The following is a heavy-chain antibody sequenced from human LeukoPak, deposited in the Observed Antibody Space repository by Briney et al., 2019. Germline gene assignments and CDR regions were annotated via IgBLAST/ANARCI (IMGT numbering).Heavy chain of an antibody. V-gene: IGHV3-7*01. CDR1: GFTFNSYW. D-gene: IGHD3-22*01. Sequence: PGGSLRLSCAASGFTFNSYWMSWVRQAPGKGLEWVANIKQDGSEKHYVDSVKGRLTISRDNAKNSLYLQMNSLRAEDTAVYYCARDITMIVGTFFDYWGQGTLVTVSS. J-gene: IGHJ4*02. CDR3: ARDITMIVGTFFDY. CDR2: IKQDGSEK.